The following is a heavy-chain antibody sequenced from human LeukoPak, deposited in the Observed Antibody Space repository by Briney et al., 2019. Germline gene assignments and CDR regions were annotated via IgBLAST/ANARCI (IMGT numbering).Heavy chain of an antibody. Sequence: PSGTLSLTCAVSGVSISSNLWWPWVRQPPGKGLEWIAEIHHSGSINYNPSLKSRVTISVDTSKNQFSLKLSSVTAADTAVYYCARRETYYYDSSGYYDAFDIWGQGTMVTVSS. V-gene: IGHV4-4*02. J-gene: IGHJ3*02. D-gene: IGHD3-22*01. CDR2: IHHSGSI. CDR1: GVSISSNLW. CDR3: ARRETYYYDSSGYYDAFDI.